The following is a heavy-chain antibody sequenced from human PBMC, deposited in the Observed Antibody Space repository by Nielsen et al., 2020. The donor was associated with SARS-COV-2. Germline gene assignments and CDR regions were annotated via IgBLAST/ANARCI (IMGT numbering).Heavy chain of an antibody. J-gene: IGHJ5*02. D-gene: IGHD3-3*01. CDR2: INPGSGST. Sequence: ASVKVSCKASGYTFTTYYMHWVRQAPGQGLEWMGVINPGSGSTTYAQKFQGRVTMTEDTSTDTAYMELSSLRSEDTAVYYCATSTPLVRSAWFDPWGQGTLVTVSS. CDR3: ATSTPLVRSAWFDP. CDR1: GYTFTTYY. V-gene: IGHV1-46*01.